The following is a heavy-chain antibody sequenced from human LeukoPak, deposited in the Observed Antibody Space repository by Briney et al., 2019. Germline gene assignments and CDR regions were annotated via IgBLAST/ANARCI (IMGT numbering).Heavy chain of an antibody. CDR1: GGSISSYY. D-gene: IGHD5-24*01. J-gene: IGHJ3*01. CDR3: ARDQSFEMDAFDV. CDR2: VSHNGST. Sequence: SETLSLTCTVSGGSISSYYWSWIREPPGKGLEWIGEVSHNGSTVYNPSLESRITISVDTSKKQFSLRVNSVTVADAAVYYCARDQSFEMDAFDVWGQGTMVTVSS. V-gene: IGHV4-34*01.